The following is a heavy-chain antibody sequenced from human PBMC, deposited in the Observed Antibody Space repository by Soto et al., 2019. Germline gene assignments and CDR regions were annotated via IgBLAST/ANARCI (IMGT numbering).Heavy chain of an antibody. CDR2: MGSSSSAI. Sequence: GGSLRLSCAVSGFTFSSYSMNWVRQAPGKGLEWVSYMGSSSSAIYYADPVKGRFTISSDNAKNSLYLQMNSLRAEDTAVYYCARGDCSSTSCYPLYFYYYMDVWGKGTTVTVSS. CDR3: ARGDCSSTSCYPLYFYYYMDV. V-gene: IGHV3-48*01. J-gene: IGHJ6*03. D-gene: IGHD2-2*01. CDR1: GFTFSSYS.